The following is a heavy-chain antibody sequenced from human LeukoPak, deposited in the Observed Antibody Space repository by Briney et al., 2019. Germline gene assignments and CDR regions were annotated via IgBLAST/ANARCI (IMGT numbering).Heavy chain of an antibody. Sequence: SETLSLTCAVYGGSFSGYYWSWIRQPPGKGLEWIGEINHSGSTNYNPSLKSRVTISVDTSKNQFSLKLSSVTAADTAEYYCARAKGSTHYYDSSGYRLNVDYWGQGTLVTVSS. V-gene: IGHV4-34*01. D-gene: IGHD3-22*01. J-gene: IGHJ4*02. CDR3: ARAKGSTHYYDSSGYRLNVDY. CDR2: INHSGST. CDR1: GGSFSGYY.